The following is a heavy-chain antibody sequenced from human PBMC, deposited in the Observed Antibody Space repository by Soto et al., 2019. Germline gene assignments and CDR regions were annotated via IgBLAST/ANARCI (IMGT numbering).Heavy chain of an antibody. D-gene: IGHD3-22*01. CDR3: AKEEYYYDSSGYPVTFDY. CDR2: ISYDGSNK. V-gene: IGHV3-30*18. CDR1: GFTFSSYG. J-gene: IGHJ4*02. Sequence: PGGSLRLSCAASGFTFSSYGMHWVRQAPGKGLEWVAVISYDGSNKYYADSVKGRFTISRDNSKNTLYLQMNSLSAEDTAVYYCAKEEYYYDSSGYPVTFDYWGQGTLVTVSS.